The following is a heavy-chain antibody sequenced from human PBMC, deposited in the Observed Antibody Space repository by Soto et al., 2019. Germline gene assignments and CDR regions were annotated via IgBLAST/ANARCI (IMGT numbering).Heavy chain of an antibody. CDR2: ISTYNGDT. CDR3: AREGVAPYYYYGMDV. Sequence: GASVKVCCKARGYTFTRSGISWVRQAPGQGLEWMGWISTYNGDTNYAQTFQGRVTMTTDTSTSTVHMEVRSLRSDDTAVYYCAREGVAPYYYYGMDVWGQGTPVTVSS. D-gene: IGHD5-12*01. J-gene: IGHJ6*02. CDR1: GYTFTRSG. V-gene: IGHV1-18*01.